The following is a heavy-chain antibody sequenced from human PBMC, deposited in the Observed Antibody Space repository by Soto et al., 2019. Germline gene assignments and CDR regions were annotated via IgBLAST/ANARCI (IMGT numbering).Heavy chain of an antibody. CDR2: IHYSGST. D-gene: IGHD3-22*01. V-gene: IGHV4-39*01. J-gene: IGHJ6*02. Sequence: QLQLQESGPGLVKPSETLSLTCTVSGGSISSSSYYWGWIRQPPGKGLGGIGSIHYSGSTYYNPSLKSRVTISVDTSKTQFSLKLSSVTAADTAVYYCARRLYYDSSGFEGGGMDVWGQGTTVTVSS. CDR1: GGSISSSSYY. CDR3: ARRLYYDSSGFEGGGMDV.